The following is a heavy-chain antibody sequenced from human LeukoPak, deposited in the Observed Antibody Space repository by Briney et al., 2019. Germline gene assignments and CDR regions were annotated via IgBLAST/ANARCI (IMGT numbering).Heavy chain of an antibody. CDR2: ISDDGSHQ. V-gene: IGHV3-30*18. Sequence: GGSLRLSCAASGFTFSSYSMNWVRQAPGKGLEWVAAISDDGSHQYYIDSVRGRFSISSDNSKNAVYLQMTSLRADDTAVYYCTKLHHYDDYWGHGTQVTVSS. CDR1: GFTFSSYS. J-gene: IGHJ4*01. CDR3: TKLHHYDDY. D-gene: IGHD3-22*01.